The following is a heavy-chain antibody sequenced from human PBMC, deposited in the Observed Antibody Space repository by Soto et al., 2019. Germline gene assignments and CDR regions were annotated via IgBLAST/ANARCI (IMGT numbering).Heavy chain of an antibody. CDR2: ISGNGDTT. CDR3: AKDRGGCTSGWEFFDF. J-gene: IGHJ4*02. V-gene: IGHV3-23*01. Sequence: EVALLESGGGLVQPGGSLRLSCEVSGVAFSFYSMSWVRQAPGKGLEWVASISGNGDTTYYVASGKGRCTFSRDNSKNTVHLQMDSLRGEDTAVDYCAKDRGGCTSGWEFFDFWGQGTLVTVSS. CDR1: GVAFSFYS. D-gene: IGHD6-19*01.